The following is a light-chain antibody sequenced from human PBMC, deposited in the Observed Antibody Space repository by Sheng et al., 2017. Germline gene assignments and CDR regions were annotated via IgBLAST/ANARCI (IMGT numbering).Light chain of an antibody. CDR1: QSVSSSY. J-gene: IGKJ1*01. CDR3: QQYGGSVWT. CDR2: DAS. V-gene: IGKV3-20*01. Sequence: EIVLTQSPGTLSLSPGERATLSCRASQSVSSSYLAWYQQKPGQAPRLLIYDASTRATGIPARFSGSGSGTDFTLTISSLEPEDSAVYYCQQYGGSVWTFGQGTKVEIK.